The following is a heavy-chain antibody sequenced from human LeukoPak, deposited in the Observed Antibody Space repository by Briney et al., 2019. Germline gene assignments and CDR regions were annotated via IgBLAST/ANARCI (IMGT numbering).Heavy chain of an antibody. V-gene: IGHV4-38-2*01. CDR3: ARGLLGLSIDY. Sequence: SETLSLTCAVSGYSISSGYYWGWIRQPPGKGLEWIGNAFHSGTTFYNPSLKSRVTISVDTSKNQFSLKLRSVTAADPAVYYCARGLLGLSIDYWGQGTLVTVSS. D-gene: IGHD2/OR15-2a*01. CDR2: AFHSGTT. CDR1: GYSISSGYY. J-gene: IGHJ4*02.